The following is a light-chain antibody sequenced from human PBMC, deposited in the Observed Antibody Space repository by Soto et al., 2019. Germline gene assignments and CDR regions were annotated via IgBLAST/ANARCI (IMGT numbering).Light chain of an antibody. Sequence: DVVMIQTPLSLSVTPGQPASISCKSSQSLLHITGETFLFWYLQKPGQSPQLLIYEVSTRVSGVPDRFSGSGSGTDFTLEISRVETDDVGIYYCQQYNNWPRTFGQGTKVDIK. CDR1: QSLLHITGETF. J-gene: IGKJ1*01. V-gene: IGKV2-29*01. CDR2: EVS. CDR3: QQYNNWPRT.